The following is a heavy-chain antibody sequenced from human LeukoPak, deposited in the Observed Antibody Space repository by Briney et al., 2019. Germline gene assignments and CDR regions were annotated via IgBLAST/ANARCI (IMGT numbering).Heavy chain of an antibody. J-gene: IGHJ6*02. CDR3: ARLQGQWLVPIHNYYGMDV. CDR1: GGSVSSSSHY. Sequence: PSETLSLTCTISGGSVSSSSHYWSWIRQPPGKALEWIVYIYFSGSTNYNPSLKSRVTISVDTSKNQFSLKLSSVTAADTAVYYCARLQGQWLVPIHNYYGMDVWGQGTTVTVSS. D-gene: IGHD6-19*01. CDR2: IYFSGST. V-gene: IGHV4-61*01.